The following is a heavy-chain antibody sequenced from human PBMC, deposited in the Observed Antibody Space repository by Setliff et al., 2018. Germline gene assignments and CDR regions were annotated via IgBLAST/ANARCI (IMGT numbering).Heavy chain of an antibody. CDR1: GYTFTSCA. V-gene: IGHV1-3*01. CDR3: ARDLTMVRGVKGY. Sequence: ASVKVSCKASGYTFTSCAMHWVRQAPGQRLEWMGWINAGNGNTKYSQKFQGRVTITRDTSASTAYMELSSLRSEDTAVYYCARDLTMVRGVKGYWGQGTLVTVSS. D-gene: IGHD3-10*01. J-gene: IGHJ4*02. CDR2: INAGNGNT.